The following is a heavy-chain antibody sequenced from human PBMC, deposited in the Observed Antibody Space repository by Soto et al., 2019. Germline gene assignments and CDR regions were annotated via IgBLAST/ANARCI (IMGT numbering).Heavy chain of an antibody. V-gene: IGHV4-38-2*02. CDR3: ARDSSLMTVVAFGWFDP. D-gene: IGHD2-15*01. CDR1: GYSISSGYY. Sequence: SETLSLTCAVSGYSISSGYYWGWIRQPPGKGLEWIGSIYHSGSTYYNPSLKSRVTISVDTSKNQFSLKLSSVTAADTAVYYCARDSSLMTVVAFGWFDPWGRGTLVTVSS. J-gene: IGHJ5*02. CDR2: IYHSGST.